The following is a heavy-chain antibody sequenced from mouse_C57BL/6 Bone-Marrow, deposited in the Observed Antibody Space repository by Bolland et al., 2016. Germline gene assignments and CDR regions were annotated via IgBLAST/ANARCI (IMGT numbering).Heavy chain of an antibody. D-gene: IGHD4-1*01. CDR3: ARETGTGAMDY. V-gene: IGHV1-31*01. J-gene: IGHJ4*01. Sequence: NGVSSYNQKFKGKATLTVDKSSSTAYMELRSLTSEDSAVYYCARETGTGAMDYWGQGTS. CDR2: NGVS.